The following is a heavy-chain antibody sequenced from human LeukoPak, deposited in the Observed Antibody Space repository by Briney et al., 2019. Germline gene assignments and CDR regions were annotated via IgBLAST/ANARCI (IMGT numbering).Heavy chain of an antibody. V-gene: IGHV3-23*01. Sequence: GGSLRLSCAASGFTFSDYYMSWVRQAPGKGLEWVSAISGSGGSTYYADSVKGRFTISRDNSKNTLYLQMNSLRAEDTAVFYCAKVGGDYYYDSSGYYPSWGQGTLVTVSS. CDR3: AKVGGDYYYDSSGYYPS. J-gene: IGHJ4*02. CDR1: GFTFSDYY. D-gene: IGHD3-22*01. CDR2: ISGSGGST.